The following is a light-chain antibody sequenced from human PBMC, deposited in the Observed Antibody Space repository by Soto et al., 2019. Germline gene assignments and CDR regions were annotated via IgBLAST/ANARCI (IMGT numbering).Light chain of an antibody. CDR3: QQYDNLPT. J-gene: IGKJ4*01. Sequence: DIQMTQSPSSLSASVGDRVTITCQASQDISNYLNWYQQKPGKAPKLLVYDASNVETGVPSRFSGSGSGTDFTFTISSLEPEDSATYYCQQYDNLPTFGGGTKVEIK. V-gene: IGKV1-33*01. CDR2: DAS. CDR1: QDISNY.